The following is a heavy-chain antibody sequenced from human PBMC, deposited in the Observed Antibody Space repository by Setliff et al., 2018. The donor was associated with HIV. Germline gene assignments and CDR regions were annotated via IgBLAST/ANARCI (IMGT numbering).Heavy chain of an antibody. CDR1: GFTFNNYG. Sequence: GGSLRLSCGASGFTFNNYGMHWVRRAPGKGLEWVASISYHERDTFYADSVKGRFTISRDNFKNMLYLQMNSLRTEDTAVYYCAKPTTVVTSYYFDSWGQGTQVTVSS. V-gene: IGHV3-30*18. CDR3: AKPTTVVTSYYFDS. D-gene: IGHD4-17*01. CDR2: ISYHERDT. J-gene: IGHJ4*02.